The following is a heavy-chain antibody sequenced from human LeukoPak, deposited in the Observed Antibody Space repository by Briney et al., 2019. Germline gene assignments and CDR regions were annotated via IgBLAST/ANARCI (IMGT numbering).Heavy chain of an antibody. J-gene: IGHJ3*02. CDR3: ARVRSHSIAAVGSDAFDI. CDR1: GGTFSSYA. CDR2: IIPIFGTA. D-gene: IGHD6-13*01. Sequence: ASVKVSCKASGGTFSSYAISWVRQAPGQGLEWMGGIIPIFGTANYAQKFQGRVTITADKSTSTAYMELSSLRSEDTAVYYCARVRSHSIAAVGSDAFDIWGQGTMVTVSS. V-gene: IGHV1-69*06.